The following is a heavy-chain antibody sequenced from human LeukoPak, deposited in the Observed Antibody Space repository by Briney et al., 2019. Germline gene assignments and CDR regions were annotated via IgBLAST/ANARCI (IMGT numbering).Heavy chain of an antibody. CDR1: GFTFSSYG. V-gene: IGHV3-30*18. Sequence: GGSQRLSCAASGFTFSSYGMHWVRQAPGKGLEWVAVISYDGSNKYYADSVKGRFTISRDNSKNTLYLQMNSLRAEDTAVYYCANLMVRGVSLPEGPWGQGTLVTVSS. CDR3: ANLMVRGVSLPEGP. J-gene: IGHJ5*02. D-gene: IGHD3-10*01. CDR2: ISYDGSNK.